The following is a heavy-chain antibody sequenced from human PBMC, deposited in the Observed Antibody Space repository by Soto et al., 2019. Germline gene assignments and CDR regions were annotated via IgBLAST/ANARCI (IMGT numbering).Heavy chain of an antibody. CDR1: GFTFSNFE. J-gene: IGHJ5*02. D-gene: IGHD2-21*02. CDR2: ISSGGNTM. Sequence: GGSLRLSCAASGFTFSNFEMNWVRQAPGKGLEWVSYISSGGNTMYCADSVKGRFTISRDNAKNSLYLEMNSLRAEDTAVYYCVREFVRDFHNWFDLWGQGTLVTVSS. CDR3: VREFVRDFHNWFDL. V-gene: IGHV3-48*03.